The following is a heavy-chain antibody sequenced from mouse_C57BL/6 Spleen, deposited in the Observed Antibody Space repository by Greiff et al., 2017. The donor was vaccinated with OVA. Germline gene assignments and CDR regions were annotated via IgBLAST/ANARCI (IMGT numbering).Heavy chain of an antibody. V-gene: IGHV5-16*01. CDR1: GFTFSDYY. Sequence: EVKLVESEGGLVQPGSSMKLSCTASGFTFSDYYMAWVRQVPEKGLEWVANINYDGSSTYYLDSLKSRFIISRDNAKNILYLQMSSLKSEDTATYYCARDEVGYFDYWGQGTTLTVSS. J-gene: IGHJ2*01. CDR3: ARDEVGYFDY. CDR2: INYDGSST. D-gene: IGHD1-3*01.